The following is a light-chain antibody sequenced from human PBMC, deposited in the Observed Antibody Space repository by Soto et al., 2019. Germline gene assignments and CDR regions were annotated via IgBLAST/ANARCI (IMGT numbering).Light chain of an antibody. CDR2: KVS. CDR1: SNDIGGYNY. CDR3: CSYTSSSIRV. V-gene: IGLV2-14*01. Sequence: QSALTQPASVSGSPGQSITIPCTGSSNDIGGYNYVSWYQQHPGRAPKLVIYKVSDRPSGVSTRFSASKSGNTASLTISGLQAEDEADYYCCSYTSSSIRVFGGGTKVTVL. J-gene: IGLJ3*02.